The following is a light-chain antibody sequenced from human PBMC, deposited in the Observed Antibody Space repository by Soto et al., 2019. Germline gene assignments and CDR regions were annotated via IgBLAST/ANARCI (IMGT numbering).Light chain of an antibody. CDR2: GAS. J-gene: IGKJ1*01. CDR1: QSVSSSY. CDR3: QQYGSSPPWP. V-gene: IGKV3-20*01. Sequence: IVLPQYPGTLSLSPGERATLACRAIQSVSSSYLAWYQQKPGQAPRLLIYGASSRATGIPDRFSGSGSGTDFTLTISRLEPEDFAVYYCQQYGSSPPWPFGQGAKVAIK.